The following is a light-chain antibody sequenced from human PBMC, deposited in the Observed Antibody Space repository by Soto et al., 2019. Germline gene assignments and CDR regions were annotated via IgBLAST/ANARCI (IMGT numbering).Light chain of an antibody. CDR3: QQLWT. CDR2: KAS. V-gene: IGKV1-5*03. Sequence: DIQMTQSPSTLSASVGDRVTITCRASQSISSWLAWYQQKPGKAPKLLIYKASILESGVPARFSGSGSGTEFTLTISSLQPDDFATYYCQQLWTFGQGTKVDIK. J-gene: IGKJ1*01. CDR1: QSISSW.